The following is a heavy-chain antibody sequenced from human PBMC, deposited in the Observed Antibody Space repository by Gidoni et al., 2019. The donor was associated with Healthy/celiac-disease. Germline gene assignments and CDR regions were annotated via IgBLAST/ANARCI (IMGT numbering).Heavy chain of an antibody. J-gene: IGHJ5*02. CDR3: AKYQNWNDVPFFDP. V-gene: IGHV3-23*01. CDR1: GLTFLSYA. Sequence: EVQLLESGGGLVQPGGSLRLSCSASGLTFLSYAMGWVRQVPGKGLEWVSAISGSGGSTYYADSVKGRFTISRDNSKNTLYLQMNSLRAEDTAVYYCAKYQNWNDVPFFDPWGQGTLVTVSS. CDR2: ISGSGGST. D-gene: IGHD1-1*01.